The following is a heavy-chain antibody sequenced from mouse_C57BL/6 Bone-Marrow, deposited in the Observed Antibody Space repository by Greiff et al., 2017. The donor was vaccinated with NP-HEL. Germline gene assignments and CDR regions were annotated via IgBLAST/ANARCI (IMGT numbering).Heavy chain of an antibody. CDR3: VRRSPLYGKYAMDY. J-gene: IGHJ4*01. V-gene: IGHV10-1*01. Sequence: VKDRFTISRDDSESMLYLQMNNLKTEDTAMYYCVRRSPLYGKYAMDYWGQGTSVTVSS. D-gene: IGHD2-10*02.